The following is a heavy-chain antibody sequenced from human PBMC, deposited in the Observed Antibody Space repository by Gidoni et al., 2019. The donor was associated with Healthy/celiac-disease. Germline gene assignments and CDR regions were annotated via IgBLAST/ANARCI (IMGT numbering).Heavy chain of an antibody. CDR3: ARDHTDYDSSGFDY. CDR2: INPSGGST. J-gene: IGHJ4*02. Sequence: QVQLVQSGAEVKKPGDSVKVSCKASGYHFTSYYMHWVRQSPGQGLEWMGIINPSGGSTSYAQKFQGRVTMTRDTSTSTVYMELSSLRSEDTAVYYCARDHTDYDSSGFDYWGQGTLVTVSS. D-gene: IGHD3-22*01. CDR1: GYHFTSYY. V-gene: IGHV1-46*01.